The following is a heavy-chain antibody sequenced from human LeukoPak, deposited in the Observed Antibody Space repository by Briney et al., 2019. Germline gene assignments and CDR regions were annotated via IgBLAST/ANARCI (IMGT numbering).Heavy chain of an antibody. CDR2: ISYDGNNK. V-gene: IGHV3-30-3*01. CDR1: GFTFSSYA. CDR3: ARGYDYYYYGMDV. Sequence: PGRSLRLSCAASGFTFSSYAMYWVRQAPGTGLEWVAVISYDGNNKYYADSVKGRFTISRDNSKNTLYLQMNSLRAEDTAVYYCARGYDYYYYGMDVWGQGTMVTVSS. J-gene: IGHJ6*02. D-gene: IGHD5-12*01.